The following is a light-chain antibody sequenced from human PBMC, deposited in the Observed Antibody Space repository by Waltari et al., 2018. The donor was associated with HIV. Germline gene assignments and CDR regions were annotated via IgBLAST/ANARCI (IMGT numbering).Light chain of an antibody. Sequence: ELILTQTPGTLSLSPGERATLSCRASQSVGSTYLAWYQQKPGQAPRLLFYGTSSRATGISDRFSGGGSETDFTLTISRLEPEDFAVYYCQHYGGSIIFGQGTKLQI. J-gene: IGKJ2*01. V-gene: IGKV3-20*01. CDR1: QSVGSTY. CDR3: QHYGGSII. CDR2: GTS.